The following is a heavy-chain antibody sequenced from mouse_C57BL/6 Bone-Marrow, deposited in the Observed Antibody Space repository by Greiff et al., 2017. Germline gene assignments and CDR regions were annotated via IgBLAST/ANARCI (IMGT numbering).Heavy chain of an antibody. V-gene: IGHV5-17*01. Sequence: DVLLVESGGGLVKPGGSLKLSCAASGFTFSDYGMHWVRQAPEQGLEWVAYISRGSGTIYYADTVKGRFTISTENAKNTVYLQMTSLRSEDTAVYYCARRRLRRYAMDYWGQGTSVTVSS. CDR3: ARRRLRRYAMDY. D-gene: IGHD2-4*01. J-gene: IGHJ4*01. CDR1: GFTFSDYG. CDR2: ISRGSGTI.